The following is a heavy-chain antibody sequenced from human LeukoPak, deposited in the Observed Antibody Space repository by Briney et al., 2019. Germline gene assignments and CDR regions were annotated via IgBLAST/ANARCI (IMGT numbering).Heavy chain of an antibody. D-gene: IGHD3-10*01. Sequence: PGGSLRLSCAASGFTFSSYSMNWVRQAPGKGLEWVSSISSSSSYIYYADSVKGRFTISRDNAKNSLYLQMNSLRAEDTAVYYCARDIYRYGSGNSGDYWGQGTLVTVSS. J-gene: IGHJ4*02. V-gene: IGHV3-21*01. CDR2: ISSSSSYI. CDR3: ARDIYRYGSGNSGDY. CDR1: GFTFSSYS.